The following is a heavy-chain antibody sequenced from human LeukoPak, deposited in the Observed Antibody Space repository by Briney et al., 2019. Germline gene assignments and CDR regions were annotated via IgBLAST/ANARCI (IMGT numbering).Heavy chain of an antibody. V-gene: IGHV3-74*01. Sequence: PGRSLRLSCAASGFTVSSYWMHWVRQAPGKGLVWVSRINSDGSSTSYADSVKGRFTISRDNAKNTLYLQMNSLRAEDTAVYYCARDFPRVDAFDIWGQGTMVTVSS. J-gene: IGHJ3*02. CDR3: ARDFPRVDAFDI. CDR2: INSDGSST. CDR1: GFTVSSYW.